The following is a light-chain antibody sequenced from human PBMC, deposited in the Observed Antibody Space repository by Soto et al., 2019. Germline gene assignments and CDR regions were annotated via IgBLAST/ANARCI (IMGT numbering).Light chain of an antibody. CDR3: QQYNSWPL. J-gene: IGKJ3*01. Sequence: EIEMTQSPATLSVSPGERGTLSCRASQSVSSNLAWYQQKPGQAPRLLIYGASTRATGIPARFSGSGSGTEFTLTISSLQSEDFAVYYCQQYNSWPLFGPGTKVDIK. V-gene: IGKV3-15*01. CDR2: GAS. CDR1: QSVSSN.